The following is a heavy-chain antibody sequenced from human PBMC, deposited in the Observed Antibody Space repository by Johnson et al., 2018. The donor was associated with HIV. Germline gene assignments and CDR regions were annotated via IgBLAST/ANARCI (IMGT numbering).Heavy chain of an antibody. CDR2: IGTAGDT. CDR1: GFTVSINY. J-gene: IGHJ3*02. V-gene: IGHV3-66*03. CDR3: AREPGIAVAGTDAFDI. D-gene: IGHD6-19*01. Sequence: VQLVESGGGLIQPGGSLRLSCAASGFTVSINYMSWVRQAPGKGLEWVSVIGTAGDTYYPGSVKGRFTISRDNSKNTLYLQMNSLSAEDTAVYYCAREPGIAVAGTDAFDIWGQGTMVTVSS.